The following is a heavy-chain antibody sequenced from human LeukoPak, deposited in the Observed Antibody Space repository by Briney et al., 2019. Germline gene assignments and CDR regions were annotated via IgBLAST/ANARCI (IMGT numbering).Heavy chain of an antibody. V-gene: IGHV5-51*01. J-gene: IGHJ6*02. CDR3: ARHRGSTVPTFYGMDV. CDR1: GYSFTSYW. Sequence: GESLQISCKGSGYSFTSYWTGWVRQMPGEGLEGMGIIYPGDSDTRYSPSFQGQVTISADKSISTAYLQWSRLKASDTAMYYCARHRGSTVPTFYGMDVWGQGTTVTVSS. CDR2: IYPGDSDT. D-gene: IGHD3-10*01.